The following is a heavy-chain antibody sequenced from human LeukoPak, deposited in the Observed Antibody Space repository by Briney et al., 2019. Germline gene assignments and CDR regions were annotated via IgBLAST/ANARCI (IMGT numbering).Heavy chain of an antibody. V-gene: IGHV3-74*01. D-gene: IGHD2-15*01. Sequence: PGGSLRLSCAASGFAFQGYWMYWVRQAPGEGLLWVSRINTDENSRTYAESVKGRFTISRDNAKNTLYLQMNSLRVEDTAVYYCARVVGLDAEYFDLWGRGALVTVSS. J-gene: IGHJ2*01. CDR2: INTDENSR. CDR3: ARVVGLDAEYFDL. CDR1: GFAFQGYW.